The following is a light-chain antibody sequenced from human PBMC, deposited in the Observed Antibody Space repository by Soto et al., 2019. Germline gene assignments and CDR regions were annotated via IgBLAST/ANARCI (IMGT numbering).Light chain of an antibody. V-gene: IGLV4-69*01. CDR2: LNSDGSL. CDR1: SGHSSYA. Sequence: QLVLTQSPSASASLGASVKLTCTLSSGHSSYAIAWHQQQPEKGPRYLMKLNSDGSLNKGDGIPDRFSGSSSGAERYLTISSLQSEDEADYYCQTCGSDILVFGTGTKVTVL. J-gene: IGLJ1*01. CDR3: QTCGSDILV.